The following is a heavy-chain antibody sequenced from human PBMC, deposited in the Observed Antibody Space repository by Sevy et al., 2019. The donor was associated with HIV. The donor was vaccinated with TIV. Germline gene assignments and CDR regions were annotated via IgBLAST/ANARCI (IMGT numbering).Heavy chain of an antibody. CDR3: ARHVTMIVVGTPHVSGNMDV. D-gene: IGHD3-22*01. CDR2: IYYSGST. V-gene: IGHV4-39*01. J-gene: IGHJ6*03. CDR1: GGSISSSSYY. Sequence: SETLSLTCTVSGGSISSSSYYWGWIRQPPGKGLEWIGSIYYSGSTYYNPSLKSRVTISVDTSKNQLSLKLSSVTAADTAVYYCARHVTMIVVGTPHVSGNMDVWGKGTTVTVSS.